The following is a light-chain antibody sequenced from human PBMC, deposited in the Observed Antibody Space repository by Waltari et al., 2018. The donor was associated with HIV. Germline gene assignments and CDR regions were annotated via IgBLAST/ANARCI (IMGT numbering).Light chain of an antibody. CDR3: QQRSNWPPWT. CDR1: HSVSSY. Sequence: EIVLTQSPATLSLSPGARATLPCRASHSVSSYLAWYQQKPVQAPRILIYDASNRATGIPARLSGSGSATDCTLTMSSLEPEDFAVDDCQQRSNWPPWTFGQGTKVAIK. J-gene: IGKJ1*01. CDR2: DAS. V-gene: IGKV3-11*01.